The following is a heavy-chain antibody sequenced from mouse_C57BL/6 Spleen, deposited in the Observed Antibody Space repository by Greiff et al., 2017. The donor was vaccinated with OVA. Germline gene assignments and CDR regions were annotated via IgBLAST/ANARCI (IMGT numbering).Heavy chain of an antibody. Sequence: EVKVVESGGGLVKPGGSLKLSCAASGFTFSDYGMHWVRQAPEKGLEWVAYISSGSSTIYYADTVKGRFTISRDNAKNTLFLQMTSLRSEDTAMYYCARQNYSNYDAMDYWGQGTSVTVSS. V-gene: IGHV5-17*01. D-gene: IGHD2-5*01. CDR1: GFTFSDYG. J-gene: IGHJ4*01. CDR3: ARQNYSNYDAMDY. CDR2: ISSGSSTI.